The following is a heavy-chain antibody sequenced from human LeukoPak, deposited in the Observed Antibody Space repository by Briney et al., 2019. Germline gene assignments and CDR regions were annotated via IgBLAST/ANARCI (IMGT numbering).Heavy chain of an antibody. Sequence: PSDTLSLTCAVSGGSISSGGYSWSWIRQPPGKGLEWIGYIYHSGSTYYNPSLKSRVTISVDRSKNQFSLKLSSVTAADTAVYYCARTGTYFDYWGQGTLVTVSS. CDR2: IYHSGST. CDR1: GGSISSGGYS. V-gene: IGHV4-30-2*01. D-gene: IGHD1-7*01. CDR3: ARTGTYFDY. J-gene: IGHJ4*02.